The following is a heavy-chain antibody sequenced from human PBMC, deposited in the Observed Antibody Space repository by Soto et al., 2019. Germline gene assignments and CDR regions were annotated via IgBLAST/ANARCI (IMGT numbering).Heavy chain of an antibody. V-gene: IGHV4-31*03. CDR3: ARDTPMFDGLYAFDI. D-gene: IGHD3-10*02. Sequence: QVQLQESGPGLVKPSQTLSLTCTVSGGSISSGGYYWSWIRQHPGKGLEWIGYIYYSGSTYYNPSFKRRVTISVDTSKNQFSLKLSSVTAADTAVYYCARDTPMFDGLYAFDIWGQGTMVTVSS. CDR1: GGSISSGGYY. J-gene: IGHJ3*02. CDR2: IYYSGST.